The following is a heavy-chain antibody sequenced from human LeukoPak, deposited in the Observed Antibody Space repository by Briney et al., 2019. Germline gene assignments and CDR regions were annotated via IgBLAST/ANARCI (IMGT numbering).Heavy chain of an antibody. CDR2: ISSSGSTI. CDR3: ARAYSSGWYSVDYYYYYMDV. V-gene: IGHV3-11*04. D-gene: IGHD6-19*01. J-gene: IGHJ6*03. Sequence: GGSLTLSCAASGFTFSDYYMSWIRQAPGKGLEWVSYISSSGSTIYYADSVKGRFTISRDNAKNSLYLQMNSLRAEDTAVYYCARAYSSGWYSVDYYYYYMDVWGKGTTVTVSS. CDR1: GFTFSDYY.